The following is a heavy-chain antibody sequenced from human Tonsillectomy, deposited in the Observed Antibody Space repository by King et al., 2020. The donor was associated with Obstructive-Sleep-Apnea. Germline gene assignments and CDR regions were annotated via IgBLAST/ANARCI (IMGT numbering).Heavy chain of an antibody. V-gene: IGHV1-69*12. D-gene: IGHD6-13*01. J-gene: IGHJ6*02. CDR2: IIPIFGTA. Sequence: QLVQSGAEVKKPGSSVKVSCQASGGTFSSYAISWVRQAPGQGLEWMGGIIPIFGTANYAQKFQGRVTITADESTSTAYMELSSLRSEDTAVYYCARAQQQLLAYYYGMDVWGQGTTVTVSS. CDR3: ARAQQQLLAYYYGMDV. CDR1: GGTFSSYA.